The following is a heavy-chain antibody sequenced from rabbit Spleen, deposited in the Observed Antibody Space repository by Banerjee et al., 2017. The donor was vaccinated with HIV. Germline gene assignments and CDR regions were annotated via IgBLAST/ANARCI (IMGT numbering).Heavy chain of an antibody. CDR1: GFDVITDY. CDR3: VRDQAGYAGYGPYYFNL. Sequence: QLVESGGGLVQPGGSLTLSCKASGFDVITDYMTWVRQAPGKGLEWIGCIYSIGGTTDYASWVNGRFTISSHNAQNTLYLQLNSLTAADTATYFCVRDQAGYAGYGPYYFNLWGPGTLVTVS. D-gene: IGHD7-1*01. J-gene: IGHJ4*01. V-gene: IGHV1S7*01. CDR2: IYSIGGTT.